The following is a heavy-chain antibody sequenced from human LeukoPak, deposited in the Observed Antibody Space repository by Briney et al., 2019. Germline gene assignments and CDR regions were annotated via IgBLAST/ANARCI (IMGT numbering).Heavy chain of an antibody. CDR3: ARHYYMDV. Sequence: SETLSLTCTVSGGSISSYYWSWIPEPPGKGLEGIGYIYTSGSTNYNPSLKSRVTISVDTSKNQFSLKLSSVTAADTAVYYRARHYYMDVWGKGTTVTVSS. CDR1: GGSISSYY. V-gene: IGHV4-4*09. CDR2: IYTSGST. J-gene: IGHJ6*03.